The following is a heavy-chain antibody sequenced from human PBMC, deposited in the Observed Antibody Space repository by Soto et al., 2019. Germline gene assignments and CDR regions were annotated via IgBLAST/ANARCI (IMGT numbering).Heavy chain of an antibody. V-gene: IGHV4-34*01. J-gene: IGHJ6*03. CDR2: INHSGNT. D-gene: IGHD3-9*01. CDR1: GGSFSGYY. CDR3: ASQGLPYFDWSPTPLYYMDV. Sequence: SETLSLTCAVYGGSFSGYYWSWIRQPPGKGLEWIGEINHSGNTNYNPSLKSRVTISVDKSKNQFSLKLSSVTAADTAVYYCASQGLPYFDWSPTPLYYMDVWGKGTTVPVSS.